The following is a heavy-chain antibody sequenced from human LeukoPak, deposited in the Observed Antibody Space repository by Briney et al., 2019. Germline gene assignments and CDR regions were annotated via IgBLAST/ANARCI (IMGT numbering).Heavy chain of an antibody. V-gene: IGHV3-23*01. Sequence: GGSLRLSCVASGFTFSDYYMSWIRQAPGKGLEWVSTFSGSGTTYYADSVKDRFIISRDNSKNTLYLQMNGLRAEDTAVYYCAKVPAGQWRYFDYWGQGTLVTVS. D-gene: IGHD6-19*01. CDR3: AKVPAGQWRYFDY. CDR2: FSGSGTT. CDR1: GFTFSDYY. J-gene: IGHJ4*02.